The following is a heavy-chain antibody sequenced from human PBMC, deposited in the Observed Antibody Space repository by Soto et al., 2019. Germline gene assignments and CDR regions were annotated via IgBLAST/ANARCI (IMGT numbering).Heavy chain of an antibody. D-gene: IGHD1-26*01. CDR3: ARMGGSDDYYYYYGMDV. CDR2: INSPSSYI. J-gene: IGHJ6*02. Sequence: EVQLVESGGGLVKPGGSLTLSCTASGFTFSTYNMNWVRQAAGKGLEWVSSINSPSSYIYYADSVKGRFTISRDNAKNSLFLQMSSLRAEDSAVYYCARMGGSDDYYYYYGMDVWGQGTAVTVSS. V-gene: IGHV3-21*01. CDR1: GFTFSTYN.